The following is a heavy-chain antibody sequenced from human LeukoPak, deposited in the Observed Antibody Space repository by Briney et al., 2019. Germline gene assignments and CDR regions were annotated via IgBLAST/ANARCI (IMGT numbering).Heavy chain of an antibody. CDR1: GGSISSSSYY. V-gene: IGHV4-61*05. J-gene: IGHJ4*02. CDR2: IYTSGST. Sequence: SETLSLTCTVSGGSISSSSYYWGWIRQPPGKGLEWIRRIYTSGSTSYNRALKSRVTMSVDTSKNQCSLTLGAVTAAATAVDYCARGRGGYARDWGQGTLVTVSS. D-gene: IGHD1-26*01. CDR3: ARGRGGYARD.